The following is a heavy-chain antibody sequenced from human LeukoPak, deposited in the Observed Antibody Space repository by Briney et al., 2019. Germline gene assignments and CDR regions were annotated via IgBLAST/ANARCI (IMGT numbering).Heavy chain of an antibody. V-gene: IGHV3-30-3*01. CDR1: GFTFSSYA. CDR2: ISYDGSNK. CDR3: ARVSEHYGSGSYYKY. D-gene: IGHD3-10*01. Sequence: GGSLRLSCAASGFTFSSYAMHWVRQAPGKGLEWVAVISYDGSNKYYADSVKGRLTISRDNSKNTLYLQMNSLRAEDTAVYYCARVSEHYGSGSYYKYWGQGTLVTVSS. J-gene: IGHJ4*02.